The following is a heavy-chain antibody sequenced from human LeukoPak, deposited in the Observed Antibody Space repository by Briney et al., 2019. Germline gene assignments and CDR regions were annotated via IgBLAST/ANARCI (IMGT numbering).Heavy chain of an antibody. CDR1: GGSISSSRYY. J-gene: IGHJ5*02. V-gene: IGHV4-39*07. Sequence: SETLSLTCTVSGGSISSSRYYWGWIRQPPGKGLEWIGSIYYGGSTYHNPSLKSRVTISVDTSKTQFSMKLSSVTAADTAVYYCARAYYYGSGSSNWFDPWGQGTLVTVSS. D-gene: IGHD3-10*01. CDR3: ARAYYYGSGSSNWFDP. CDR2: IYYGGST.